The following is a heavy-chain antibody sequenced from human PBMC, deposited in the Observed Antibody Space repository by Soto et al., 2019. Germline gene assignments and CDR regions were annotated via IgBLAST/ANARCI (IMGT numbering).Heavy chain of an antibody. Sequence: QVQLQESGPGLVKPSGTLSLTCVITNASISSSNWWSWVRQPPGKGLEWIGEIYHTGRTNYNPSLRSRVTMSIDKSNNRFSLRLSSLTAADTAVYYCVRDEAHYDILTGSSLGRAFDIWGQGTMVTVSS. CDR1: NASISSSNW. J-gene: IGHJ3*02. V-gene: IGHV4-4*02. CDR2: IYHTGRT. CDR3: VRDEAHYDILTGSSLGRAFDI. D-gene: IGHD3-9*01.